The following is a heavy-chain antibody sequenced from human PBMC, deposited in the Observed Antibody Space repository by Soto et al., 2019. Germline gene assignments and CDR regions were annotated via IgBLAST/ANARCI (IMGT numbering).Heavy chain of an antibody. V-gene: IGHV1-2*04. CDR2: INPNSGGT. Sequence: ASVKVSCKASGYTFTGYYMHWVRQAPGQGLEWMGWINPNSGGTNYAQKFQGWVTMTRDTSISTAYMELSRLRSDDTAVYYCARSPGTLRGWFDYWGQGTLVTVSS. D-gene: IGHD3-10*01. CDR1: GYTFTGYY. J-gene: IGHJ4*02. CDR3: ARSPGTLRGWFDY.